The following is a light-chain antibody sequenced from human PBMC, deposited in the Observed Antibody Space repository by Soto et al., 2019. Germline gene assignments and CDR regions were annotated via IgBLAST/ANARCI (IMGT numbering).Light chain of an antibody. V-gene: IGLV2-14*01. CDR2: DVG. Sequence: QSALTQPASVSGSRGQSITISCTGTSSDVGGYNYVSWYQQHPGKAPKLIIYDVGNRPSGVSNRFSGSKSDNTASLIISGLQAEDEADYYCSSYTTSSTPYVFGTGTKVTVL. CDR3: SSYTTSSTPYV. J-gene: IGLJ1*01. CDR1: SSDVGGYNY.